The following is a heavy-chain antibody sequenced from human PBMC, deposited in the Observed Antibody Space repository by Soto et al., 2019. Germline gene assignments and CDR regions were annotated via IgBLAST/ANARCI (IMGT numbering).Heavy chain of an antibody. CDR1: GNSFTYGY. D-gene: IGHD3-22*01. CDR2: ITPFNGNT. Sequence: GASVKFSCRVSGNSFTYGYLHWVRQAPGQALEWMGWITPFNGNTKYAQKFQDRVTFTGDTSLNTAYMELSSLRSDDTAMFYCASGRYDASGYFDYWGQGALVTVS. V-gene: IGHV1-45*02. CDR3: ASGRYDASGYFDY. J-gene: IGHJ4*02.